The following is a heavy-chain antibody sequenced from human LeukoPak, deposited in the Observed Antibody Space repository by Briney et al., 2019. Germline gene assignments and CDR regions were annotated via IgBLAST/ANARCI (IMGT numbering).Heavy chain of an antibody. D-gene: IGHD3-3*01. V-gene: IGHV3-30*18. CDR2: ISYDGSNK. CDR3: AKNYDFWSGYTDY. CDR1: GFTFSSYG. Sequence: GGALRLSCGASGFTFSSYGMHWVRQAPGRGVEGGAVISYDGSNKYYADSVKGRFTISRDNSKSTLYMQMNSLRAEDTAVYYCAKNYDFWSGYTDYWGQATLVTVSS. J-gene: IGHJ4*02.